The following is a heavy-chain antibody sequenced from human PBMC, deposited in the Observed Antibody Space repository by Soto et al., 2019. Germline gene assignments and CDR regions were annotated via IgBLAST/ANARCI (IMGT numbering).Heavy chain of an antibody. CDR2: ISAYNGNT. CDR1: GYTFTSYG. Sequence: QVQLVQSGAEVKNPGASVKVSCKASGYTFTSYGISWVRQAPGQGLEWMGWISAYNGNTNYAQKLQGRVNLTTDPSTSTAYIELRSLRSDDTAVYYCARFQRGFLWLGNDIWCQGTMVTVSS. V-gene: IGHV1-18*04. J-gene: IGHJ3*02. D-gene: IGHD3-10*01. CDR3: ARFQRGFLWLGNDI.